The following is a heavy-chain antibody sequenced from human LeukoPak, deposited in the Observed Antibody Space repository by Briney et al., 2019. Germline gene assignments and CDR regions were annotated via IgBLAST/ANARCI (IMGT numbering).Heavy chain of an antibody. V-gene: IGHV3-30*03. J-gene: IGHJ4*02. CDR3: ARENYASGSYGDY. Sequence: TGGSLRLSCAASGFTFSSYGMHWVRQAPGKGLEWVAVISYDGSNKYYADSVKGRFTISRDNAKNSLYLQMNSLRAEDTAVYYCARENYASGSYGDYWGQGTLVTVSS. D-gene: IGHD3-10*01. CDR2: ISYDGSNK. CDR1: GFTFSSYG.